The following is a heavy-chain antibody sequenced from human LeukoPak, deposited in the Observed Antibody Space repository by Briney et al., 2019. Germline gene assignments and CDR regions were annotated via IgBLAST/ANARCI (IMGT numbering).Heavy chain of an antibody. J-gene: IGHJ3*02. CDR2: IHYSGST. D-gene: IGHD1-26*01. CDR1: GGSISSYY. V-gene: IGHV4-59*12. CDR3: ARDGWGSYYLPYAFDI. Sequence: SETLSLTCTVSGGSISSYYWSWIRQPPGKGLEYIGYIHYSGSTNYNPSLKSRVTISVDTSKNQFSLKLSSVTAADTAVYYCARDGWGSYYLPYAFDIWGQGTMVTVSS.